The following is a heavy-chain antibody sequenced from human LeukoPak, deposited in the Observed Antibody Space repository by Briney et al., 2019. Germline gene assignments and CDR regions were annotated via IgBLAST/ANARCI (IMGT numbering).Heavy chain of an antibody. CDR3: AKDNHDYGDY. V-gene: IGHV3-23*01. CDR2: ISGSGSRT. CDR1: GFTFSSYA. Sequence: GGSLRLSCEASGFTFSSYALSWVRQAPGKGLEWVSSISGSGSRTYYTDSVKGRFTISRDNSKNTLYLQMNSLRAEDTAVYYCAKDNHDYGDYWGQGTLVTVSS. J-gene: IGHJ4*02.